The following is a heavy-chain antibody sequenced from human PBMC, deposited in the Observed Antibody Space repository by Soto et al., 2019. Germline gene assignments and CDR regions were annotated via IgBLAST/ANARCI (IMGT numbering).Heavy chain of an antibody. CDR2: INTDGSVT. CDR3: TRGGRHSARYLFDT. J-gene: IGHJ5*02. CDR1: GFTFSVYW. V-gene: IGHV3-74*01. D-gene: IGHD1-26*01. Sequence: AGGSLRLSCAASGFTFSVYWMHWVRQAPGKGLVWVSGINTDGSVTNYAESVKGRFTVSRDNAKNTLYLQMYFLRAEDTAVYYCTRGGRHSARYLFDTWGQGTLVTVSS.